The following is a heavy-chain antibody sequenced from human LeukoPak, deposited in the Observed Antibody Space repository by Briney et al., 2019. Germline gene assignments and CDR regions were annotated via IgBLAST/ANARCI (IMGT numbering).Heavy chain of an antibody. J-gene: IGHJ4*02. CDR1: GYRFTTYW. Sequence: GESLKISCKGSGYRFTTYWIAWVRQMPGKGLEWMGIIYPGDSDTRYSPSFQGQVTISADKSISTAYLQWSSLKASDTAMYYCARHPTDYYDSSGYFSDYWGQGTLVTVSS. D-gene: IGHD3-22*01. V-gene: IGHV5-51*01. CDR3: ARHPTDYYDSSGYFSDY. CDR2: IYPGDSDT.